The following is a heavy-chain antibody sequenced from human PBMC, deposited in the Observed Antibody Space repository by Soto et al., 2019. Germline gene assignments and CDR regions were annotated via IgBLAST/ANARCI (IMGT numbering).Heavy chain of an antibody. V-gene: IGHV4-34*01. Sequence: QVQLQQWGAGLLKPSETLSLTCAVYGGSFSGYYWSWIRQPPGKGLEWIGEINHSGSTNYNPSLXSXVXXSVDTSKNQFSLKLSSVTAADTAVYYCARGIAAAVWGQGTLVTVSS. J-gene: IGHJ4*02. CDR1: GGSFSGYY. CDR3: ARGIAAAV. CDR2: INHSGST. D-gene: IGHD6-13*01.